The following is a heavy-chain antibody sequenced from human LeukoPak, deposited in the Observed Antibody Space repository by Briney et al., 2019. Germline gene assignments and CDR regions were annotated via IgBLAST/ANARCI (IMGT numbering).Heavy chain of an antibody. V-gene: IGHV4-39*07. Sequence: SETLSLTRTVSGGSISSSSYYWGWIRQPPGKGLEWIGSIYYSGSTYYNPSLKSRVTISVDTSKNQFSLKLSSVTAADTAVYYCARDEGSSSWYYFDYWGQGTLVTVSS. D-gene: IGHD6-13*01. J-gene: IGHJ4*02. CDR2: IYYSGST. CDR3: ARDEGSSSWYYFDY. CDR1: GGSISSSSYY.